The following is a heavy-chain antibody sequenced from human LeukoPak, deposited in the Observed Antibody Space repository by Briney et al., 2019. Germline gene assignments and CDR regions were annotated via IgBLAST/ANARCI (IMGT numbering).Heavy chain of an antibody. Sequence: SQTLSLTCAVSGGSISSGGYSWSWVRQPPGKGLEWIGYIYHSGSTYYNPSLKSRVTISVDRSKNQFSLKLSSVTAADTAVYYCARDRGAAASGWFDPWGQGTLVTVSS. D-gene: IGHD6-13*01. CDR2: IYHSGST. CDR1: GGSISSGGYS. J-gene: IGHJ5*02. V-gene: IGHV4-30-2*01. CDR3: ARDRGAAASGWFDP.